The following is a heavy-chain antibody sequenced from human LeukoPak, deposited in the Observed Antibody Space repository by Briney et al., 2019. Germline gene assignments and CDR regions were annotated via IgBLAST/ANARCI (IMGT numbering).Heavy chain of an antibody. Sequence: GGSLRLSCAASGFTFSSYSMNWVRQAPGKGLEWVSSISSSSSYIYYADSVKGRFTISRGNAKNSLYLQMNSLRAEDTAVYYCARWYSGSYYGTAHYYYYYMDVWGKGTTVTISS. V-gene: IGHV3-21*01. CDR3: ARWYSGSYYGTAHYYYYYMDV. CDR1: GFTFSSYS. CDR2: ISSSSSYI. D-gene: IGHD1-26*01. J-gene: IGHJ6*03.